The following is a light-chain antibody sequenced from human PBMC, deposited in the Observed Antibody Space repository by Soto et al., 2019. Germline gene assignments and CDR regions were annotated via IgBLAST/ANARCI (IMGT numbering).Light chain of an antibody. Sequence: EIVLTQFPDTLSLSPGERATLSCRASQSVSSSSLAWYQQKRGQAPRLLIHGASSRATGIPDRFSGTGSGTEFTLTISSLQSEDFALYYCQQYNDWPLTFGQGTKVDIK. J-gene: IGKJ1*01. CDR1: QSVSSSS. V-gene: IGKV3D-15*01. CDR2: GAS. CDR3: QQYNDWPLT.